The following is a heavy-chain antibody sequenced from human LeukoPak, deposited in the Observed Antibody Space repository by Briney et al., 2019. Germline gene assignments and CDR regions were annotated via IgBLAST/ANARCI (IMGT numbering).Heavy chain of an antibody. D-gene: IGHD3-10*01. CDR2: IYTSGTI. J-gene: IGHJ5*02. V-gene: IGHV4-4*07. Sequence: SETLSLTCTVSGGSISSYYWSWIRQPAGTSLEWIGRIYTSGTITYNPSLKSRVTMSVDTSKNQFSLKLSSVTAADTAVYYCARDSGTTGEVKFDPWGQGTLVTVSS. CDR3: ARDSGTTGEVKFDP. CDR1: GGSISSYY.